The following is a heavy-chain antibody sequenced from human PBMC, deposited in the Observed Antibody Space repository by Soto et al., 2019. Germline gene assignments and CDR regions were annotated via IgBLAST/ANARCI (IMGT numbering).Heavy chain of an antibody. J-gene: IGHJ5*02. D-gene: IGHD4-17*01. CDR3: VKDRGAYGDLNWFDP. Sequence: EVQLLEPGGGLVQPGGSLRLSCAASGFTFSSYAMSWVRQAPGKGLEWVSAISGSGGSTYYADSVKGRFTISRDNSKNTLYLQMNSLRAEDTAVYYCVKDRGAYGDLNWFDPWGQGTLVTVSS. CDR1: GFTFSSYA. CDR2: ISGSGGST. V-gene: IGHV3-23*01.